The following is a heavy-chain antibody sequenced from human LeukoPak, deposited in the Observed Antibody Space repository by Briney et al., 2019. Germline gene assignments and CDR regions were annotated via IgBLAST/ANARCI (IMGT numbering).Heavy chain of an antibody. CDR1: GFSFSGHW. D-gene: IGHD6-6*01. V-gene: IGHV3-74*01. CDR2: ISPTGSTT. Sequence: GGSLRLSCTASGFSFSGHWMRCARHLPGKGLVWVSRISPTGSTTSYADSVKGRFTVSRDNAKNTLYLQVNNLRAEDTAVYYCARGPNSNWSGLDFWGQGTLLTVSS. J-gene: IGHJ4*02. CDR3: ARGPNSNWSGLDF.